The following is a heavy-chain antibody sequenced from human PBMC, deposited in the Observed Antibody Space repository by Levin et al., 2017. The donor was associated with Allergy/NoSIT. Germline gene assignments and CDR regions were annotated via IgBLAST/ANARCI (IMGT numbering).Heavy chain of an antibody. V-gene: IGHV3-30*03. CDR1: GFTFSNYG. J-gene: IGHJ5*02. CDR2: ISHDGTFA. Sequence: SCAASGFTFSNYGMHWVRQAPGKGLEWVAVISHDGTFAYYADSVRGRFTISRDNSKNMLYLDMNSLGGEDTAVYYCAREDRSATGGFDPWGQGTLVIVSS. CDR3: AREDRSATGGFDP. D-gene: IGHD3-22*01.